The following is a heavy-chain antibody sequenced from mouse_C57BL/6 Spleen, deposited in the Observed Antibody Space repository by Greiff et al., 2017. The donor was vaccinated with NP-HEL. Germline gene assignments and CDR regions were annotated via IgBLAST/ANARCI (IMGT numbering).Heavy chain of an antibody. CDR1: GYTFTSYW. V-gene: IGHV1-55*01. CDR2: IYPGSGST. Sequence: QVQLQQPGAELVKPGASVKMSCKASGYTFTSYWITWVKQRPGQGLEWIGDIYPGSGSTNYNEKFKSKATLTVDTSSSTAYMQLSSLTSEDSAVYYCARGGYYGNYFGYFDVWGTGTTVTVSS. J-gene: IGHJ1*03. CDR3: ARGGYYGNYFGYFDV. D-gene: IGHD2-1*01.